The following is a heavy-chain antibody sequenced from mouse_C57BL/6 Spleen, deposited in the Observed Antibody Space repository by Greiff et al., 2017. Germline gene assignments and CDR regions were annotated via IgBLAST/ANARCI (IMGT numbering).Heavy chain of an antibody. V-gene: IGHV1-81*01. D-gene: IGHD4-1*02. CDR3: ARLAPSTGFDY. CDR2: IYPRSGNT. Sequence: QVQLKQSGAELARPGASVKLSCKASGYTFTSYGISWVKQRTGQGLEWIGEIYPRSGNTYYNEKFKGKATLTADKSSSTAYMELRSLTSEDSAVYFCARLAPSTGFDYWGQGTTLTVSS. J-gene: IGHJ2*01. CDR1: GYTFTSYG.